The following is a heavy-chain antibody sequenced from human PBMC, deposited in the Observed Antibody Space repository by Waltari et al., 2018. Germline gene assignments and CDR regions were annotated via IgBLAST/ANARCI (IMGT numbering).Heavy chain of an antibody. CDR3: ARGAGKVLDP. V-gene: IGHV3-48*03. D-gene: IGHD3-10*01. CDR2: ISDNGKAN. CDR1: GFTFKNYE. Sequence: EVQLVESGGDLVQPGGSLRLSCAASGFTFKNYEMNWVRQAPGKGLEWISQISDNGKANNYADSGMGRFSVSRDNAKNSLFLQMSSLRAEDTAVYYCARGAGKVLDPWGQGTLVTVSS. J-gene: IGHJ5*02.